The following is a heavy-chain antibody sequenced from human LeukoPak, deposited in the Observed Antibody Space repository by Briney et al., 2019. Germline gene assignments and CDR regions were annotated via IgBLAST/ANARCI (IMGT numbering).Heavy chain of an antibody. CDR1: GFTFSNAW. CDR3: TTSEWELLRFYYYYMDV. V-gene: IGHV3-15*01. Sequence: GGSLRLSCAASGFTFSNAWMIWVRQAPGKGLEWVGRIKSKADGGTTHYAAPVTGRFTISRDDSKNTLYLQMYSLKTEDTAVYYCTTSEWELLRFYYYYMDVWGKGTTVTVSS. J-gene: IGHJ6*03. D-gene: IGHD1-26*01. CDR2: IKSKADGGTT.